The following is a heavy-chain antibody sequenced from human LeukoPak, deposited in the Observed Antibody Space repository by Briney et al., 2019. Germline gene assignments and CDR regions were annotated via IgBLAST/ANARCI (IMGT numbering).Heavy chain of an antibody. J-gene: IGHJ4*02. CDR3: ASFHYYGSGAYYLSY. CDR1: GFKFDDYG. D-gene: IGHD3-10*01. CDR2: LNWNGAWT. Sequence: PGGSLRLSCAASGFKFDDYGMSWVRQAPGKGLEWVCDLNWNGAWTGYADSVKGRFTISRDNAKNSLYLQMNSLRAEDTAVYFCASFHYYGSGAYYLSYWGQGTLVTVSS. V-gene: IGHV3-20*04.